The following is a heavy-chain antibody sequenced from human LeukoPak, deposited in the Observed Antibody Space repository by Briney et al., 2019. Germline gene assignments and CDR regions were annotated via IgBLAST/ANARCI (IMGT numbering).Heavy chain of an antibody. CDR3: ARANSLGAPGTY. V-gene: IGHV3-30*04. CDR1: GFTFSSYA. J-gene: IGHJ4*02. CDR2: ISFDGYNK. Sequence: GGSLRLSCAVSGFTFSSYAMHWVRQAPGKGLEWVAVISFDGYNKYYADSMKGRFTISRDNSKNTLYLQVNSLRAEDTAVYYCARANSLGAPGTYWGQGTLVTVSS. D-gene: IGHD6-13*01.